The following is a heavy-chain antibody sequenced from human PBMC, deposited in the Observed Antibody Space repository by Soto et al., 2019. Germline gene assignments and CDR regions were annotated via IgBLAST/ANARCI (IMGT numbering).Heavy chain of an antibody. CDR3: AKDMRVDYDYIWGSYRSIFLDY. CDR1: GFTFSSYA. D-gene: IGHD3-16*02. J-gene: IGHJ4*02. V-gene: IGHV3-23*01. CDR2: ISGSGGST. Sequence: GGSLRLSCSAAGFTFSSYAMSWVRQAPGKGLEWVSAISGSGGSTYYADSVKGRFTISRDNSKNTLYLQMNSLRAEDTAVYYCAKDMRVDYDYIWGSYRSIFLDYWGQGTLVTVSS.